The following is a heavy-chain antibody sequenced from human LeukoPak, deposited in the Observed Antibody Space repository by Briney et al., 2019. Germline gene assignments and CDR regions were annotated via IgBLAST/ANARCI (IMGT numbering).Heavy chain of an antibody. CDR2: ISTTSAYI. J-gene: IGHJ4*02. Sequence: PGGSLRLSCAASGFTFSDYHMSWIRQAPGKGLEWVSSISTTSAYIYYADSVKGRLTTSRDNAKSSLYLEMNSLRAEDTAVYYCARDGAAAAGRYFDYWGQGSLVTVSS. V-gene: IGHV3-11*06. D-gene: IGHD6-13*01. CDR1: GFTFSDYH. CDR3: ARDGAAAAGRYFDY.